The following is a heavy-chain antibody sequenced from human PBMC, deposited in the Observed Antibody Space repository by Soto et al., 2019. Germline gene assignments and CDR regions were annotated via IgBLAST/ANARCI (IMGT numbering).Heavy chain of an antibody. CDR2: MSHSGGT. V-gene: IGHV4-61*01. CDR3: ARYGSGSYYYYYYYMDV. J-gene: IGHJ6*03. D-gene: IGHD3-10*01. CDR1: GGFVSSGSYY. Sequence: SETLSLTCAVYGGFVSSGSYYWSWIRQPPGKGLEWIGEMSHSGGTHFNPSLKSRVTISVDTSKNQFSLKLSSVTAADTAVYYCARYGSGSYYYYYYYMDVWGKGTTVTVSS.